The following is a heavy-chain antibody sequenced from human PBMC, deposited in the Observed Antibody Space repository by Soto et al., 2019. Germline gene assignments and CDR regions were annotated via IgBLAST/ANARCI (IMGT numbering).Heavy chain of an antibody. V-gene: IGHV4-61*01. Sequence: SETLSLTCTVSGGSVSSGSYYWSWIRQPPGKGLEWIGYIYYSGSTNYNPSLKSRVTISVDTSKNQFSLKLSSVTAADTAVYYCARDPVYCSGGSCYIPYYYYYGMDVWGQVTTVTVSS. CDR1: GGSVSSGSYY. J-gene: IGHJ6*02. CDR3: ARDPVYCSGGSCYIPYYYYYGMDV. CDR2: IYYSGST. D-gene: IGHD2-15*01.